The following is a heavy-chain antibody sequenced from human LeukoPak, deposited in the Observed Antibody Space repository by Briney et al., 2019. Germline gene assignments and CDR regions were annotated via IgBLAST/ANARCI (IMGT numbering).Heavy chain of an antibody. CDR3: ARGGGQGFDY. V-gene: IGHV6-1*01. CDR2: TYYRSSWNN. Sequence: SQTLSLTRAISGDRVSSNSAVWNWIRQSPSRGLEWLGRTYYRSSWNNDYAVSVKSRISINPDTSKNQFSLQLNSVTPKDTAVYYCARGGGQGFDYWGQGTLVTVSS. J-gene: IGHJ4*02. CDR1: GDRVSSNSAV.